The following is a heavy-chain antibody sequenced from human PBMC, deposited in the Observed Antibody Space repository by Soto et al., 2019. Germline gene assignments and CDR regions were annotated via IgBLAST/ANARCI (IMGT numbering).Heavy chain of an antibody. V-gene: IGHV1-69*13. CDR1: GGTFSGYA. Sequence: SVKVSCKASGGTFSGYAINWVRQAPGQGLEWMGGIIPLLGITDYGQKFQGRITIAADESTGTAYMDLRGLRSEDTAVYYCARDPRSITGTTSSEDFQHWGQGTLVTVSS. CDR3: ARDPRSITGTTSSEDFQH. J-gene: IGHJ1*01. D-gene: IGHD1-20*01. CDR2: IIPLLGIT.